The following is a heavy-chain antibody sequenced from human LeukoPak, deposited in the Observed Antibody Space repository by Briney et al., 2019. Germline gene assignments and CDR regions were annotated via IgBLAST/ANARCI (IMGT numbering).Heavy chain of an antibody. D-gene: IGHD3-22*01. V-gene: IGHV3-73*01. CDR1: GFTFSGSL. CDR3: TSRDNYDSSYYMDV. J-gene: IGHJ6*03. Sequence: GGSLRLSCAASGFTFSGSLIHWVRQASGKGLEWVGLVRSKANSYATSYSASVNGRFTISRDDSKNTAYLQMNSLNTEDTAIYYCTSRDNYDSSYYMDVWGKGTTVTVSS. CDR2: VRSKANSYAT.